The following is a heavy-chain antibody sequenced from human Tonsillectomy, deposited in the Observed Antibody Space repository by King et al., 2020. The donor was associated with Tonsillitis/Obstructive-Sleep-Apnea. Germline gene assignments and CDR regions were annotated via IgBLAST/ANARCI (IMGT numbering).Heavy chain of an antibody. D-gene: IGHD3-9*01. CDR2: IKSKTDGGTT. J-gene: IGHJ4*02. Sequence: VQLVESGGGLVKPGGSLRLSCAASGFPFSNAWMSWVRQAPGKVLEWVGRIKSKTDGGTTDYAAPGKGRFTISRDDSKNTLYLQMNSLKTEDTAVYYCTEAFEGYFDYWGQGTLVTVSS. CDR1: GFPFSNAW. V-gene: IGHV3-15*01. CDR3: TEAFEGYFDY.